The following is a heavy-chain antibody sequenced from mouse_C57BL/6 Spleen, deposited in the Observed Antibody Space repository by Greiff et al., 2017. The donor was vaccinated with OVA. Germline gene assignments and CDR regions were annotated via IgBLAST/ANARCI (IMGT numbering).Heavy chain of an antibody. J-gene: IGHJ4*01. CDR3: ARDYGSSDAMDY. CDR1: GYTFTSYW. CDR2: IDPSDSYT. D-gene: IGHD1-1*01. V-gene: IGHV1-50*01. Sequence: QVQLQQPGAELVKPGASVKLSCKASGYTFTSYWMQWVKQRPGQGLEWIGAIDPSDSYTNYNQKFKGKATFTVDTSSSTAYMQLSSLTSKDSAVYYCARDYGSSDAMDYWGQGTSVTVSA.